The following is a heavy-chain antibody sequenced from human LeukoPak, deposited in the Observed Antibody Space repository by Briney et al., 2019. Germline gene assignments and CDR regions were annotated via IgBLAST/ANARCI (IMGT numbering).Heavy chain of an antibody. J-gene: IGHJ6*02. CDR3: ARVLRSVLRYFDPYPGFGMDV. CDR1: GFTFSSYE. Sequence: PGGSLRLSCAASGFTFSSYEMNWVRQAPGKGLEWVSYISSSGSTIYYADSVKGRFTISRDNAKNSLYLQMNSLRAEDTAVYYCARVLRSVLRYFDPYPGFGMDVWGQGTTVTVSS. D-gene: IGHD3-9*01. V-gene: IGHV3-48*03. CDR2: ISSSGSTI.